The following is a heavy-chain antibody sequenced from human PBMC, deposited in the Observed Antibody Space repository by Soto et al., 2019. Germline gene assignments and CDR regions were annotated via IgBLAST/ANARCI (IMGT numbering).Heavy chain of an antibody. V-gene: IGHV6-1*01. Sequence: SQTLSLTCVISGDSVSSNSAAWNWIRQSPSRGLEWLGRTYYRSKWYNEYAVSVKSRITINPDTSKNQFSLQLNSVTPEDTAVYYCARENCSGGSCYQSWYFDLWGRGTLVTVSS. CDR3: ARENCSGGSCYQSWYFDL. CDR1: GDSVSSNSAA. CDR2: TYYRSKWYN. D-gene: IGHD2-15*01. J-gene: IGHJ2*01.